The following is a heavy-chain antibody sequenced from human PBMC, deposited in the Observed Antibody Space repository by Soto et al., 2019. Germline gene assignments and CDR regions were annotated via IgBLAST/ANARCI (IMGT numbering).Heavy chain of an antibody. Sequence: PSETLSLTCTVSGGSISGSSYYWGWIRQPPGKGLEWIGSIYYSGSTYYNPSLKSRVTISVDTSKNQFSLKLSSVTAADTAVYYCARRRYYDFWSGKHYGDWYFDLWGRGTLVTVSS. CDR3: ARRRYYDFWSGKHYGDWYFDL. CDR1: GGSISGSSYY. V-gene: IGHV4-39*01. CDR2: IYYSGST. D-gene: IGHD3-3*01. J-gene: IGHJ2*01.